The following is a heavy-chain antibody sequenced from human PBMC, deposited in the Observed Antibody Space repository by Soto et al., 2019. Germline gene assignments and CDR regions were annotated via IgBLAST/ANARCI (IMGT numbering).Heavy chain of an antibody. CDR2: VSGHGDST. CDR1: GFIFRNYA. J-gene: IGHJ4*02. CDR3: AKDLQVWPSVYFDH. V-gene: IGHV3-23*01. D-gene: IGHD6-19*01. Sequence: PGGSLRLSCAGSGFIFRNYAMTWVRQAPGKGLEWVSSVSGHGDSTSYADSVKGRFTISRAKSKNTLYLQMDSLRAEDTAVYYCAKDLQVWPSVYFDHWGQGTLVTVSS.